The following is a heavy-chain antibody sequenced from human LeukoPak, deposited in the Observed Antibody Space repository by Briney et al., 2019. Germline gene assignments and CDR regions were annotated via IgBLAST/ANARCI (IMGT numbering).Heavy chain of an antibody. CDR3: AREVYSSSSHWFDP. J-gene: IGHJ5*02. V-gene: IGHV1-46*01. D-gene: IGHD6-6*01. CDR1: GGTFSSYA. Sequence: ASVKVSCKASGGTFSSYAISWVRQAPGQGLEWMGIINPSGGSTSYAQKFQGRVTMTRDMSTSTVYMELSSLRSEDTAVYYCAREVYSSSSHWFDPWGQGTLVTVSS. CDR2: INPSGGST.